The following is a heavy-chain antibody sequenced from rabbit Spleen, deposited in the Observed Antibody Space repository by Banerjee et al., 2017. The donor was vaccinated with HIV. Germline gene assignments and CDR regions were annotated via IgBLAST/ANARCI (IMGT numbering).Heavy chain of an antibody. CDR1: GFSFSSSDY. Sequence: QSLEESGGDLVKPGASLTLTCTASGFSFSSSDYMCWVRQAPGKGLEWIACVDVTKSGGTYYASWARVRFTISKTSSTTVTLQMPSLTAADTATYFCARDNDSGDFDFDLWGPGTLVTVS. V-gene: IGHV1S40*01. J-gene: IGHJ4*01. CDR2: VDVTKSGGT. CDR3: ARDNDSGDFDFDL. D-gene: IGHD1-1*01.